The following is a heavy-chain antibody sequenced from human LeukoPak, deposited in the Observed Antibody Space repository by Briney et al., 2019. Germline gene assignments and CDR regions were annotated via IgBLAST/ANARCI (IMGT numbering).Heavy chain of an antibody. Sequence: GGSLRLSCAASGFTFSSYSMNWVRQAPGKGLEWVSYISSSSSTIYYADSVKGRFTISRDNAKNSLYLQMNSLRAEDTAVYYCARADLYYDSSGYYPNFDYWGQGTLVTVSS. D-gene: IGHD3-22*01. CDR3: ARADLYYDSSGYYPNFDY. V-gene: IGHV3-48*01. J-gene: IGHJ4*02. CDR1: GFTFSSYS. CDR2: ISSSSSTI.